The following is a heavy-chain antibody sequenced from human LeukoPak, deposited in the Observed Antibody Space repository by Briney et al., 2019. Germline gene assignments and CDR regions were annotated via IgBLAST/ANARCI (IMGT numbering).Heavy chain of an antibody. CDR1: GGSISSSSHY. Sequence: SETLSLTCTVSGGSISSSSHYWGWIRQPPGKGLEWIGYIYYSGSTNYNPSLKSRVTISVDTSKNQFSLKLSSVTAADTAVYYCARLTGYSSESWFDPWGQGTLVTVSS. V-gene: IGHV4-61*05. CDR3: ARLTGYSSESWFDP. D-gene: IGHD3-9*01. J-gene: IGHJ5*02. CDR2: IYYSGST.